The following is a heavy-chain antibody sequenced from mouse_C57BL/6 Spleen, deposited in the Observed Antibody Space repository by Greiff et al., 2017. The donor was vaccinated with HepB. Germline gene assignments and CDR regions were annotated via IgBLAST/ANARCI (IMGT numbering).Heavy chain of an antibody. CDR2: IFPGSGST. V-gene: IGHV1-75*01. Sequence: QVQLQQSGPELVKPGASVKISCKASGYTFTDYYINWVKQRPGQGLEWIGWIFPGSGSTYYNEKFKGKATLTVDKSSSTAYMLLSSLTSEDSAVYFGAREGGSRGAWFAYWGQGTLVTVSA. CDR1: GYTFTDYY. J-gene: IGHJ3*01. D-gene: IGHD1-1*01. CDR3: AREGGSRGAWFAY.